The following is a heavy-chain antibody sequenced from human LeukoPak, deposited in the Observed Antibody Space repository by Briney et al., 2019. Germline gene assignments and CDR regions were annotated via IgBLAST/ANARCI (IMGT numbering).Heavy chain of an antibody. CDR3: ASGSGSYRTPYYYMDV. CDR1: GFTVSSNY. J-gene: IGHJ6*03. V-gene: IGHV3-53*01. Sequence: GGSLRLSCVASGFTVSSNYMSWVRQAPRKGLEWVSVIYSGGSTYYADSVKGRFTISRDNSKNTLYLQMNSLRAEDTAVYYCASGSGSYRTPYYYMDVWGTGTTVTVSS. D-gene: IGHD3-10*01. CDR2: IYSGGST.